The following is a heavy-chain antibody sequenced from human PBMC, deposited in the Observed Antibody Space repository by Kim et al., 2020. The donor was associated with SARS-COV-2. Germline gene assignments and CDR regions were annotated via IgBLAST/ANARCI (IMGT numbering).Heavy chain of an antibody. CDR1: GFTFSSYA. V-gene: IGHV3-30-3*01. J-gene: IGHJ4*02. Sequence: GGSLRLSCAASGFTFSSYAMHWVRQAPGKGLEWVAVISYDGSNKYYADSVKGRFTISRDNSKNTLYLQMNSLRAEDTAVYYCARPGYEGEYFDYWGQGTLVTVSS. D-gene: IGHD3-10*01. CDR3: ARPGYEGEYFDY. CDR2: ISYDGSNK.